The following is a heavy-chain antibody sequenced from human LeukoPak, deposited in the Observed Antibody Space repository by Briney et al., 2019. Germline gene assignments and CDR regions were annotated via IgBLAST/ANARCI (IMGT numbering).Heavy chain of an antibody. Sequence: VASVKVSCKASGYTFTGYYMHWVRQAPGQGLEWMGWNNPNSGGTNYAQKFQGRVTMTRDTSIGTAYMELSRLRSDDTAVYYCARVQYSSSPGFDYWGQGTLVTVSS. J-gene: IGHJ4*02. CDR1: GYTFTGYY. D-gene: IGHD6-6*01. CDR2: NNPNSGGT. CDR3: ARVQYSSSPGFDY. V-gene: IGHV1-2*02.